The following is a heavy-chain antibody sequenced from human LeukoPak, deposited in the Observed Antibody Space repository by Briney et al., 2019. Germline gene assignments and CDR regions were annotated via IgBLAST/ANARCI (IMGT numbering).Heavy chain of an antibody. V-gene: IGHV4-59*08. D-gene: IGHD3-3*01. Sequence: SETLSLTCTVYGGSIRSHYGAWIRQPPGKGLEWDGYSYYSGSTCYNHSLKSRVTISVDTSKNQFSLKLNAVTAADTAVYYCARSGGYYNWFDPWGQGTLVTVS. J-gene: IGHJ5*02. CDR3: ARSGGYYNWFDP. CDR2: SYYSGST. CDR1: GGSIRSHY.